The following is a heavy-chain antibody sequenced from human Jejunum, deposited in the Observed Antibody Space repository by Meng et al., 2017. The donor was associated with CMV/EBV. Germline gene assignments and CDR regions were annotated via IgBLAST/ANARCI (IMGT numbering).Heavy chain of an antibody. CDR2: IGVAGDT. CDR3: SRVHPYYFGMDV. V-gene: IGHV3-13*01. CDR1: GFTFSSYD. J-gene: IGHJ6*02. Sequence: AASGFTFSSYDMHWVRPATGKGLEWVSTIGVAGDTYYVGSVKGRFTISRETAKNSLYLQMNSLRAGDTAVYYCSRVHPYYFGMDVWGQGTTVTVSS.